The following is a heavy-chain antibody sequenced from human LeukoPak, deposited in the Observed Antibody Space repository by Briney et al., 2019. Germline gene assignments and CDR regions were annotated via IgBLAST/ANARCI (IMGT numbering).Heavy chain of an antibody. CDR1: GFTFSIYA. V-gene: IGHV3-23*01. Sequence: PGGSLRLSCAASGFTFSIYAMSWVRQAPGKGLQWVSSITSRGESTWYVDSVKGRFTITRDNSENTLYLQMHSLRAEDTAVYYCARDMTTATTCYLQHWGQGTLVTVSS. D-gene: IGHD4-17*01. J-gene: IGHJ1*01. CDR2: ITSRGEST. CDR3: ARDMTTATTCYLQH.